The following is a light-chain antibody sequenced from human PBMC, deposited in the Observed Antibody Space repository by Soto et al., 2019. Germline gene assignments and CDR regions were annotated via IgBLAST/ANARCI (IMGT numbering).Light chain of an antibody. CDR3: SSRAGSAPYV. CDR2: EVS. Sequence: QSALTQPPSASGSPGQSVTISCTGISSDVGGYNYVSWYQHHPGKAPKVMVYEVSKRPSGVPDRFSGSKSGNTASLTVSGLQAEDEADYYCSSRAGSAPYVFGTGTKLTVL. J-gene: IGLJ1*01. V-gene: IGLV2-8*01. CDR1: SSDVGGYNY.